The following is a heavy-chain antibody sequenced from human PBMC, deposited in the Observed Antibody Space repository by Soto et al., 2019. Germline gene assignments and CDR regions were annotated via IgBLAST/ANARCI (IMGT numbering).Heavy chain of an antibody. CDR3: ARHSYYYGSTYGCWLDP. CDR2: IYYSGST. CDR1: GGSISSSSYY. Sequence: SETLSLTCTVSGGSISSSSYYWGWIRQPPGKGLERIGRIYYSGSTYYNPSLKSRVTISVDTSKNQFSLKLSSVTAADTAVYYCARHSYYYGSTYGCWLDPWGQGTLVTVSS. D-gene: IGHD3-10*01. V-gene: IGHV4-39*01. J-gene: IGHJ5*02.